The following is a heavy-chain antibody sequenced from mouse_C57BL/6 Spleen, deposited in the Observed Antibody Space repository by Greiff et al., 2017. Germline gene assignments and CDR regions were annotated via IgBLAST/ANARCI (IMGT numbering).Heavy chain of an antibody. Sequence: EVNLVESGGGLVKPGGSLKLSCAASGFTFSSYAMSWVRQTPEKRLEWVATISDGGSYTYYPDNVKGRFTISRDNAKNNLYLQMSHLKSEDTAMYYCARSTEGYFDVWGTGTTVTVPS. V-gene: IGHV5-4*03. CDR2: ISDGGSYT. CDR1: GFTFSSYA. J-gene: IGHJ1*03. CDR3: ARSTEGYFDV.